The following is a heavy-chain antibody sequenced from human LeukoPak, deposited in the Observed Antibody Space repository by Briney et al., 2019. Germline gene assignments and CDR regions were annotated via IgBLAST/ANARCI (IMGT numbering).Heavy chain of an antibody. CDR2: IYHSGST. CDR1: GYSISSGYY. D-gene: IGHD2-15*01. Sequence: KSSETLSLTCTVSGYSISSGYYWGWIRQPPGKGLEWIGSIYHSGSTYYNPSLKSRATISVDTSKNQFSLKLTSVTAADTAVYYCVGYSLYYYYYYMDVWGKGTTVTVSS. J-gene: IGHJ6*03. CDR3: VGYSLYYYYYYMDV. V-gene: IGHV4-38-2*02.